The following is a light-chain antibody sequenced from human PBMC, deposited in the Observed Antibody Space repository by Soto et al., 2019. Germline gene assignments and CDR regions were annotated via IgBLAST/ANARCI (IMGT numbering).Light chain of an antibody. CDR1: QGVSAY. Sequence: DIHMTQSPSSLSAAVGDRVTITCRASQGVSAYLLWYQQRQGTPPKLHLYAASNLVRGVPSRFSGSGSGTNFTLTISNLQPEDFATYYCQQSYKTPHTFGQGTRLETK. CDR2: AAS. V-gene: IGKV1-39*01. CDR3: QQSYKTPHT. J-gene: IGKJ2*01.